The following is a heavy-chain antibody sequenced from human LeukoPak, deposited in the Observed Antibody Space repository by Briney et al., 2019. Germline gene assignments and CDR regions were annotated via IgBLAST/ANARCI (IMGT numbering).Heavy chain of an antibody. D-gene: IGHD3-10*01. CDR2: ISGSGGST. Sequence: PGGSLRLSCAASGFTFSSYAMSWVRQAPGKGLEWVSAISGSGGSTYYADSVKGRFTISRDNSKNTLYLQMNSLRAEDTAVYYCANPSGSYYEPFDYWGQGTLVTVSS. J-gene: IGHJ4*02. CDR1: GFTFSSYA. V-gene: IGHV3-23*01. CDR3: ANPSGSYYEPFDY.